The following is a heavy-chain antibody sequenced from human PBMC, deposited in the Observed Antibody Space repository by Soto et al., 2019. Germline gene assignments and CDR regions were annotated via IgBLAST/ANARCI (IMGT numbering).Heavy chain of an antibody. Sequence: EASVQVSCKASGGTFSSYAISWVRQAPGQGLEWMGGIIPIFGTANYAQKFQGRVTITADESTSTAYMELSSLRSEDTAVYYCARDLIAPFSYWGQGTLVTVSS. CDR1: GGTFSSYA. V-gene: IGHV1-69*13. CDR2: IIPIFGTA. CDR3: ARDLIAPFSY. J-gene: IGHJ4*02.